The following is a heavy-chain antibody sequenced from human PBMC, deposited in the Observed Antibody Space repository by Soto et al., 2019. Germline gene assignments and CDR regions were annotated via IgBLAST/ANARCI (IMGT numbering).Heavy chain of an antibody. J-gene: IGHJ4*02. V-gene: IGHV4-59*08. CDR1: GGSISSYY. Sequence: QVQLQESGPGLVKPSETLSLTCTVSGGSISSYYWSWIRQPPGKGLEWIGYIYYSGSTNYNPSLKRRLTISVDASKNQFSLKLSSVTAADTAVYYCARRWGAAVDCWGQGTLVTVSS. CDR2: IYYSGST. CDR3: ARRWGAAVDC. D-gene: IGHD1-26*01.